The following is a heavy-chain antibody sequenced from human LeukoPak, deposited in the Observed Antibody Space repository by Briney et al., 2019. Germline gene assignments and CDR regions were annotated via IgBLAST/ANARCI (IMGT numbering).Heavy chain of an antibody. CDR1: GGSISSGGYS. V-gene: IGHV4-30-2*01. CDR2: IYHSGST. CDR3: ARGRRDPL. J-gene: IGHJ2*01. D-gene: IGHD5-24*01. Sequence: SETLSLTCAVSGGSISSGGYSWSWIRQPPGKGLEWIGYIYHSGSTYYNPSLKSRVTISVDMSKNQVSLKLSSVTAADTAVYYCARGRRDPLWGRGTLVTVSS.